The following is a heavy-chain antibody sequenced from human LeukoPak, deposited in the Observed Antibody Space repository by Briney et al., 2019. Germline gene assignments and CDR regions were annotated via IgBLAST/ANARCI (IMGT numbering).Heavy chain of an antibody. CDR1: GGSISSYY. V-gene: IGHV4-4*07. Sequence: SETLSLTCTVSGGSISSYYWSWIRQPAGKGLEGIGRIYTSGSTNYNASLKSRVSMSVDTSKNQFSLKLSSVTAADTAVFYCARENSGSYREFDYWGQGTLVTISS. J-gene: IGHJ4*02. D-gene: IGHD1-26*01. CDR2: IYTSGST. CDR3: ARENSGSYREFDY.